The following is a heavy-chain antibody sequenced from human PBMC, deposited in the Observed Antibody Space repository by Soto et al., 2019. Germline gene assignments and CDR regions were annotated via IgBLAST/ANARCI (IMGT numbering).Heavy chain of an antibody. D-gene: IGHD6-13*01. CDR3: ASGYSSRFFDY. J-gene: IGHJ4*02. Sequence: SETLSLTCTVSGGSISSYNWSWIRQPPGKGLEWIGYIYYSGSTNYNPSLKSRVTISVDTSKNQFSLKLSSVTAADTAVYYCASGYSSRFFDYWGQGTLVTVSS. CDR2: IYYSGST. CDR1: GGSISSYN. V-gene: IGHV4-59*08.